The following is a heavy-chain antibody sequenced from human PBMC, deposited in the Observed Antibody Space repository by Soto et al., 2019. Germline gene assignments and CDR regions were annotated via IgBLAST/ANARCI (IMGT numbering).Heavy chain of an antibody. D-gene: IGHD5-18*01. CDR3: ARDLRRYSYGRQDYYYYYGMDV. J-gene: IGHJ6*02. CDR1: GYSFTSYW. V-gene: IGHV5-51*01. CDR2: IYPGDSDT. Sequence: PGESLKISCKGSGYSFTSYWIGWVRQMPGKGLEWMGIIYPGDSDTRYSPSFQGQVTISADKSISTAYLQWSSLKASDTAMYYCARDLRRYSYGRQDYYYYYGMDVWGQGTTVTVSS.